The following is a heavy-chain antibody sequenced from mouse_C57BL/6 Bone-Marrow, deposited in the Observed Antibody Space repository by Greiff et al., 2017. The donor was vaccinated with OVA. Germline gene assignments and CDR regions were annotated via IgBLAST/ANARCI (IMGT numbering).Heavy chain of an antibody. CDR3: ARTVVATGNFDY. J-gene: IGHJ2*01. D-gene: IGHD1-1*01. Sequence: EVQLQESGPELVKPGASVKIPCKASGYTFTDYNMDWVKQSHGKSLEWIGDINPNNGGTIYNQKFKGKATLTVDKSSSTAYMELRSLTSEDTAVYYCARTVVATGNFDYWGQGTTLTVSS. V-gene: IGHV1-18*01. CDR1: GYTFTDYN. CDR2: INPNNGGT.